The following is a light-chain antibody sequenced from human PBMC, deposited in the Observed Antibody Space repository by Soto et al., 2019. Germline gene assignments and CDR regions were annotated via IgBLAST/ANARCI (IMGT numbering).Light chain of an antibody. CDR1: SSDVGVYNY. CDR2: DVS. V-gene: IGLV2-14*01. CDR3: SSYTSSSTLGI. J-gene: IGLJ1*01. Sequence: QSVLTQPASVSGSPGQSITISCTGTSSDVGVYNYVSWYQQHPGKAPKLVIYDVSHRPSGVSHRFSGSKSGNTASLTISGLQAADEADYYCSSYTSSSTLGIFGTGTKLTVL.